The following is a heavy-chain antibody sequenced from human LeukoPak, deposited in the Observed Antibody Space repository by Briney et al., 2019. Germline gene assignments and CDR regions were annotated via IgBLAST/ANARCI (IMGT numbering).Heavy chain of an antibody. Sequence: GESLKISCKGSGYSFTSYWIGWVRQMPGKGLEWMGIIYPGDSDTRYSPSFQGQVTISADKSISTAYLQWSSLKASDTAMYYCARCPRTVGGYNWFDPWGQGTLVTVSS. CDR2: IYPGDSDT. CDR3: ARCPRTVGGYNWFDP. J-gene: IGHJ5*02. V-gene: IGHV5-51*01. D-gene: IGHD1-26*01. CDR1: GYSFTSYW.